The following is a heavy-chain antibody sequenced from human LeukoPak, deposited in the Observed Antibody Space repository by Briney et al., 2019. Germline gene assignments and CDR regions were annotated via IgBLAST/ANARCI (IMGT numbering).Heavy chain of an antibody. CDR2: ISGSGGST. Sequence: GGSLRLSCAASGFTISSYAMSWVRQAQGKGLEWVSAISGSGGSTYYADSVKGRFTISRDNSKNTLYLQMNSLRAEDTAVYYCAKIGRLTYYYDSWGQGTLVTVSS. D-gene: IGHD3-22*01. CDR3: AKIGRLTYYYDS. CDR1: GFTISSYA. J-gene: IGHJ4*02. V-gene: IGHV3-23*01.